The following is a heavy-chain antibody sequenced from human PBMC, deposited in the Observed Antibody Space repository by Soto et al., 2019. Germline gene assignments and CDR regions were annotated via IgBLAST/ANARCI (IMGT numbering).Heavy chain of an antibody. CDR3: ASTPRAYYYGMDV. CDR1: GYSFTRYW. CDR2: IDPSDSYT. Sequence: GESLKISCKGSGYSFTRYWISGVRQMPGKGLEWMGRIDPSDSYTNYSPSFQGHVTISADKSISTAYLQWSSLKASDTAMYYCASTPRAYYYGMDVWGQGTTVTVSS. V-gene: IGHV5-10-1*01. J-gene: IGHJ6*02.